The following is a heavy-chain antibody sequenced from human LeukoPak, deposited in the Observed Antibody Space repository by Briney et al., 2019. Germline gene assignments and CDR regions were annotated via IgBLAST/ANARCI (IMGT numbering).Heavy chain of an antibody. J-gene: IGHJ6*02. Sequence: ASVKVSCKASGYTFTGYYMHWVRQAPGQGLEWMGWINPNNGGTNYAQKFQGRVTMTRDTSISTAYMELSRLRSDDTAVYYCARDYYDFWSGYPFWYYGMDVWGQGTTVTVSS. V-gene: IGHV1-2*02. CDR2: INPNNGGT. CDR3: ARDYYDFWSGYPFWYYGMDV. D-gene: IGHD3-3*01. CDR1: GYTFTGYY.